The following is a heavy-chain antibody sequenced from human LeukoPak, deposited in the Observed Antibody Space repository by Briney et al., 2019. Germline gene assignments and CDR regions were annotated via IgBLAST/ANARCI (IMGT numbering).Heavy chain of an antibody. V-gene: IGHV3-33*01. CDR2: VLSDGNNK. J-gene: IGHJ4*02. CDR1: GFTFSTYG. CDR3: ARDRDWGCSYCSY. D-gene: IGHD7-27*01. Sequence: PGGSLRLSCAASGFTFSTYGMHWVRLAPGKGLEWVAVVLSDGNNKYYADSVKGRFTISRDNSKNTLYLQMNSLRAEDTAVYYCARDRDWGCSYCSYWGQGTLVTVSS.